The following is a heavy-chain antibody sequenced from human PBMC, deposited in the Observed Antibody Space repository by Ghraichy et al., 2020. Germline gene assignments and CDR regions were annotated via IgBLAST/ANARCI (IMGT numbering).Heavy chain of an antibody. V-gene: IGHV1-18*01. Sequence: ASVKVSCKASGYTFINYGISWVRQAPGQGLEWMGWISTYNGNTNYAQNLQGRVTMTTDTTTNHTCMEQRSLTSDDTGVYYCARVVTYSGYDYHYYFGMDVKGQGTTVTVAS. CDR3: ARVVTYSGYDYHYYFGMDV. J-gene: IGHJ6*02. D-gene: IGHD5-12*01. CDR2: ISTYNGNT. CDR1: GYTFINYG.